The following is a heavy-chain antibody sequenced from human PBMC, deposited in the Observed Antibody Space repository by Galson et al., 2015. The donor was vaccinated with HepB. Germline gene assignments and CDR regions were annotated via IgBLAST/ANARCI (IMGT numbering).Heavy chain of an antibody. V-gene: IGHV3-30*02. D-gene: IGHD5-24*01. CDR2: IRYDGSNK. Sequence: SLRLSCAASGFTFSSYGMHWVRQAPGKGLEWVAFIRYDGSNKYYADSVKGRFTISRDNSKNTLYLQMNSLRAEDTAVYYCANIPVEMAHYAGVGAFDIWGQGTMVTVSS. CDR3: ANIPVEMAHYAGVGAFDI. J-gene: IGHJ3*02. CDR1: GFTFSSYG.